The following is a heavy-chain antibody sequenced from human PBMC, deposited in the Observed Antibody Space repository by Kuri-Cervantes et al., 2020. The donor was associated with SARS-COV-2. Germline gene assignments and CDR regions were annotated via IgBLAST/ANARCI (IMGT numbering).Heavy chain of an antibody. V-gene: IGHV4-34*01. Sequence: SETLSLTCAVYGGSFSSSYWSWIRQPPGKGLEWIGEINHSGSTNYNPSLKSRVTISVDTSKNQFSLKLSSVTAADTAVYYCARGQWLGGALSPIINYWGQGTLVTVSS. D-gene: IGHD6-19*01. CDR2: INHSGST. J-gene: IGHJ4*02. CDR1: GGSFSSSY. CDR3: ARGQWLGGALSPIINY.